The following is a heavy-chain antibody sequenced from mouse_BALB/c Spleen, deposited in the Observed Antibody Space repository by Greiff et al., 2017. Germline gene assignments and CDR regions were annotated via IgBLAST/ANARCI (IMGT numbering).Heavy chain of an antibody. V-gene: IGHV5-17*02. Sequence: EVKLMESGGGLVQPGGSRKLSCAASGFTFSSFGMHWVRQAPEKGLEWVAYISSGSSTIYYADTVKGRFTISRDNPKNTLFLQMTSLRSEDTAMYYCARGNSFFAYWGQGTLVTVSA. CDR2: ISSGSSTI. CDR1: GFTFSSFG. CDR3: ARGNSFFAY. D-gene: IGHD4-1*02. J-gene: IGHJ3*01.